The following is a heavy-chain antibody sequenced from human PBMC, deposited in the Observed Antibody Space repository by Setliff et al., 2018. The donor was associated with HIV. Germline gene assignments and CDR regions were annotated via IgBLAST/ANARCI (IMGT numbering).Heavy chain of an antibody. CDR3: ARVPKYQVPRDYYMDV. V-gene: IGHV4-59*11. J-gene: IGHJ6*03. Sequence: SETLSLTCSVSGGSIRSHYWSWIRQPPGKGLEWIGYIYYLGSTNYNPSLESRVTISVDTSKNQFSLKLSSVTAADTAVYYCARVPKYQVPRDYYMDVWGKGTTVTVS. D-gene: IGHD2-2*01. CDR1: GGSIRSHY. CDR2: IYYLGST.